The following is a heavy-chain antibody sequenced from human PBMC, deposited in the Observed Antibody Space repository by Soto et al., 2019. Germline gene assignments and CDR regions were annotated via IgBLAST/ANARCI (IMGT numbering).Heavy chain of an antibody. D-gene: IGHD3-10*01. V-gene: IGHV4-31*03. CDR1: GGSISSGDYY. J-gene: IGHJ4*02. CDR2: IYNSGST. Sequence: QVQLQESGPGLVKPSQTLSLTCTVSGGSISSGDYYWNWIRQHPGKGLEWIGYIYNSGSTYYNPSLKRRVTISEDTSKNQFSLKLSSVTAADTAVYYCARGITMVRGVGVFYFDYWGQGTLVTVSS. CDR3: ARGITMVRGVGVFYFDY.